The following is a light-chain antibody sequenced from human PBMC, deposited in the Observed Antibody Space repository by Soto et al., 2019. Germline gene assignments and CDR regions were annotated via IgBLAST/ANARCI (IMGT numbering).Light chain of an antibody. Sequence: QSALTLPASVSGSPGQSITISCTGTSSDVGGYNYVSWYQQHPGKAPKLMIYDVSNRPSGVSNRFSGSKSGNTASLTISGLQPEDESAYNCSLYTSSSTLLYVFGSGTKVTVL. CDR1: SSDVGGYNY. CDR2: DVS. J-gene: IGLJ1*01. V-gene: IGLV2-14*01. CDR3: SLYTSSSTLLYV.